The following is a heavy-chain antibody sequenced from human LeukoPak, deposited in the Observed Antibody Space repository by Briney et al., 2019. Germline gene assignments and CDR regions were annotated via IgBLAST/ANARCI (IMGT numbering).Heavy chain of an antibody. Sequence: GGSLRLSCAASGFTFSSYAMNWVRQAPGKGLEWGSIISGSGTNTYYADSVKGRFTISRDNSKNTLYLQMNSLRAEDTAVYYCAKSFGPVIAAAGTGADWGQGTLVTVSS. J-gene: IGHJ4*02. CDR3: AKSFGPVIAAAGTGAD. V-gene: IGHV3-23*01. D-gene: IGHD6-13*01. CDR1: GFTFSSYA. CDR2: ISGSGTNT.